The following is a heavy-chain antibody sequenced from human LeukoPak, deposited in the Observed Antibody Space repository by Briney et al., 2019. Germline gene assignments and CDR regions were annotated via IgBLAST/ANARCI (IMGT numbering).Heavy chain of an antibody. V-gene: IGHV3-7*01. J-gene: IGHJ6*02. CDR3: ARYPMDV. Sequence: PGGSLRLSCAASGFSFTSYWMMWVRQAPGKGLEWVANIKQDGSEKYYVDSVKGRFSISRDNAKKSVYLQVNSLRDEDTAVFYCARYPMDVWGQGTTVIVSS. CDR1: GFSFTSYW. CDR2: IKQDGSEK.